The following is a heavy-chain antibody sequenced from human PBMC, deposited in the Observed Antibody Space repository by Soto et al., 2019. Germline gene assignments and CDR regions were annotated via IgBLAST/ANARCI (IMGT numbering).Heavy chain of an antibody. J-gene: IGHJ4*02. CDR1: GFTFSSYA. CDR3: ARAPGASWGSGSYSLPPGFFDY. Sequence: GGSLRLSCAASGFTFSSYAMHWVRQAPGKGLEWVAVISYDGSNKYYADSVKGRFTISRDNSKNTLYLQMNSLRAEDTAVYYCARAPGASWGSGSYSLPPGFFDYWGQGTLVTVSS. CDR2: ISYDGSNK. V-gene: IGHV3-30-3*01. D-gene: IGHD1-26*01.